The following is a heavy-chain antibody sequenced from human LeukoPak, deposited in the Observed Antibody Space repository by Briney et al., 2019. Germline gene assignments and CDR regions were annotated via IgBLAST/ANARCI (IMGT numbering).Heavy chain of an antibody. J-gene: IGHJ6*03. CDR1: GFTFSAYS. D-gene: IGHD3-10*01. V-gene: IGHV3-48*01. CDR3: ARKTYGSGAYYMDV. Sequence: GGSLRLSCAASGFTFSAYSMNWVRQAPGKGLEWVSYISSGSNTIYYADSVKGRFTISRDNAKNSLYLQMNSLRAEDTAVYYCARKTYGSGAYYMDVWGKGTTVTVSS. CDR2: ISSGSNTI.